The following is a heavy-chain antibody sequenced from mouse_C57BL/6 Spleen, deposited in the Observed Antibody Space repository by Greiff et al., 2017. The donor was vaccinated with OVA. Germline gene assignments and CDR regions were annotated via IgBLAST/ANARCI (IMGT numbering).Heavy chain of an antibody. CDR3: ARSIWVGAYYFDY. CDR2: IDPSDSET. V-gene: IGHV1-52*01. J-gene: IGHJ2*01. Sequence: QVQLQQPGAELVRPGSSVKLSCKASGYTFTSYWMHWVKQRPIQGLEWIGNIDPSDSETHYNQKFKDKATLTVDKSSSTAYMQLSSLTSEDSAVYYCARSIWVGAYYFDYWGQGTTLTVSS. D-gene: IGHD3-1*01. CDR1: GYTFTSYW.